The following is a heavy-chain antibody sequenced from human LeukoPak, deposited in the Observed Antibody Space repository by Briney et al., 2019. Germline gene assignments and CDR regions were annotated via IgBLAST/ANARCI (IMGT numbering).Heavy chain of an antibody. CDR1: GYTFTSYG. V-gene: IGHV1-18*01. CDR2: ISAYNGNT. Sequence: ASVKVSCKASGYTFTSYGISWVRQAPGQGLEWMGWISAYNGNTNYAQKLQGRVTMTTDTSTSTAYMELRSLRSDDTAVYYCARDFRLNRVVVVLAATFDYWGQGTLVTVSS. J-gene: IGHJ4*02. CDR3: ARDFRLNRVVVVLAATFDY. D-gene: IGHD2-2*01.